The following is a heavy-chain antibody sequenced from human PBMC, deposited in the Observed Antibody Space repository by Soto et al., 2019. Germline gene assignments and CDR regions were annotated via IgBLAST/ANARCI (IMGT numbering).Heavy chain of an antibody. CDR1: GGSINDFY. J-gene: IGHJ4*02. CDR3: ARVRGVAARTFDY. CDR2: IYYSGST. D-gene: IGHD6-6*01. Sequence: SETLSLTXTVSGGSINDFYWSWIRQPPGKGLEWIGYIYYSGSTDYNPSLKGRVTISVDTSKNQFSLKLRSVTAADTAVYYCARVRGVAARTFDYWGQGTLVTVSS. V-gene: IGHV4-59*01.